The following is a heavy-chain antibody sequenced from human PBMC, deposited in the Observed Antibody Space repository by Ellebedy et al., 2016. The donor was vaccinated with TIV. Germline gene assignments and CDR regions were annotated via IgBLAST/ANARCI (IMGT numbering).Heavy chain of an antibody. Sequence: GGSLRLSCAASGFTVSSNYMSWVRQAPGKGLEWVSAVSGSGGSTYYADSVKGRFTISRDNSKNTVYLQLNSLRAEDTAVYYCARYPTITMIIDYWGQGALVTVSS. CDR2: SGSGGST. V-gene: IGHV3-53*01. D-gene: IGHD3-22*01. J-gene: IGHJ4*02. CDR3: ARYPTITMIIDY. CDR1: GFTVSSNY.